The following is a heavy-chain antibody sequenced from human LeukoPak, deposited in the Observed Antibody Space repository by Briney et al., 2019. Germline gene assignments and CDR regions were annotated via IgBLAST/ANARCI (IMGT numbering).Heavy chain of an antibody. J-gene: IGHJ4*02. Sequence: GGSLRLSCAASGFTFSGHTMHWVRQAPGKGLEWVSSISSNSNYIYYADSVKGRFTISRDYAKSPLYLQLNSLRAEDTAVYYCAVGISGTPLDYWGQGALVTVSS. D-gene: IGHD1-7*01. CDR2: ISSNSNYI. CDR3: AVGISGTPLDY. CDR1: GFTFSGHT. V-gene: IGHV3-21*06.